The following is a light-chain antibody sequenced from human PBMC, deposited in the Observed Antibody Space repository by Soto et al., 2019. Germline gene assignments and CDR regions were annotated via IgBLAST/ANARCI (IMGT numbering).Light chain of an antibody. Sequence: NFMLTQPHSVSESPGKTVTISCTRSSGSIASNYVQWYQQRPGSAPTPVIYEDNERPSGVPDRFSGSIDSSSNSASLTISGLKNDDEADYYFQSYHSCNVVFGGGTKLTVL. CDR2: EDN. J-gene: IGLJ2*01. V-gene: IGLV6-57*04. CDR1: SGSIASNY. CDR3: QSYHSCNVV.